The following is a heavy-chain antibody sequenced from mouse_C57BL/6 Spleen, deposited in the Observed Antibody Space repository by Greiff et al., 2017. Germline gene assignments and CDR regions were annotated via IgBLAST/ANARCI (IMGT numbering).Heavy chain of an antibody. Sequence: ESGPGLVKPSQSLSLTCSVTGYSITSGYYWNWIRQFPGNKLEWMGYISYDGSNNYNPSLKNRISITRDTSNNQFFLKLNSVTTEDTATYYCAREGGGYFDYWGQGTTLTVSS. CDR1: GYSITSGYY. CDR2: ISYDGSN. V-gene: IGHV3-6*01. J-gene: IGHJ2*01. CDR3: AREGGGYFDY.